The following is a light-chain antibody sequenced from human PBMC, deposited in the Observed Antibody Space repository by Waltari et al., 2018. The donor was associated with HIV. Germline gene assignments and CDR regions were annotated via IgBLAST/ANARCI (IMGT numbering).Light chain of an antibody. CDR3: ASWDDSLGGRWV. V-gene: IGLV1-47*01. CDR2: RNI. Sequence: QSVLTQPPSTSGTPGQTVTISCSGTRSDIGTNYVYWYQQVPGTAPKLLIYRNIQRPSGVPARFSASKSGTSASLAISVLRSEDEAHYHCASWDDSLGGRWVFGGGTKLTVL. J-gene: IGLJ3*02. CDR1: RSDIGTNY.